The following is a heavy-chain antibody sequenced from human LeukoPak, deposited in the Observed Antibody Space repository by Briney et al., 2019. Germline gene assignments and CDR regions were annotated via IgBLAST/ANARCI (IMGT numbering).Heavy chain of an antibody. CDR3: AKDDQYYDILTGYSPDY. J-gene: IGHJ4*02. D-gene: IGHD3-9*01. CDR1: GFTFSSYG. Sequence: GSLRLSCAASGFTFSSYGMHWVRQAPGKGLEWVAVISYDGSNKYYADSVKGRFTISRDNSKNTLYLQMNSLRAEDTAVYYCAKDDQYYDILTGYSPDYWGQGTLVTVSS. CDR2: ISYDGSNK. V-gene: IGHV3-30*18.